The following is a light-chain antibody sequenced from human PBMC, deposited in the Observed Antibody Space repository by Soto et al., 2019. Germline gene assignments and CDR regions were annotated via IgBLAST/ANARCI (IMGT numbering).Light chain of an antibody. CDR1: SSNIGADCD. Sequence: QSVLTQPPSVSGAPGQWVTISCTGSSSNIGADCDVHWYQQLPGTAPRLLIYDNTNRPSGVPDRISGSKSGTSASLAIAGLQAEDEADYYCQSYDSSLSAWVFGGGTKLTVL. CDR2: DNT. J-gene: IGLJ3*02. V-gene: IGLV1-40*01. CDR3: QSYDSSLSAWV.